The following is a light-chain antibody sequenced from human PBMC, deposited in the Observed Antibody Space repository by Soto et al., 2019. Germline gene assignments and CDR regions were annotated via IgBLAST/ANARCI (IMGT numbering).Light chain of an antibody. CDR3: QQLFMYPPT. Sequence: IQLTQSPSSLPASVGDRVTITCLALQGIINYLAWSQQKPGKAPKPLIYVASTLQRGVPSRLGGSGSGTDFTLTVSSLQPEDFATYYCQQLFMYPPTFGYGTNVDI. V-gene: IGKV1-9*01. CDR2: VAS. CDR1: QGIINY. J-gene: IGKJ3*01.